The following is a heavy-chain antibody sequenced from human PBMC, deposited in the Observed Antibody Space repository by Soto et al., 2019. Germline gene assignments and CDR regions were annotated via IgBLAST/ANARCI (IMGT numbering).Heavy chain of an antibody. Sequence: PGGSLRLSCAASGFTFSSYAMSWVRQAPGKGLEWVSGISGSGGSTYYADSVKGRFTISRDNSKNTLYLQMNSLRVEDTAVYYCAKDGGYSYGYSPRYYYGMDVWGQGTTVTVSS. CDR2: ISGSGGST. D-gene: IGHD5-18*01. J-gene: IGHJ6*02. V-gene: IGHV3-23*01. CDR3: AKDGGYSYGYSPRYYYGMDV. CDR1: GFTFSSYA.